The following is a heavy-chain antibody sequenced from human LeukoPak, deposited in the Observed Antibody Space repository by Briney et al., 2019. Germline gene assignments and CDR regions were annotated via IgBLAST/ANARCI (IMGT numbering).Heavy chain of an antibody. J-gene: IGHJ4*02. CDR3: ARFYDYYDSSGYTFRYFDY. D-gene: IGHD3-22*01. Sequence: GESLKISCKGSGYSFTSYWIGWVRQMPGKGLEWMGIIYPGDSDTRYSPSFQGQVTISADKSISTAYLQWSSLKASDTAMYYCARFYDYYDSSGYTFRYFDYWGQGTLVTVSS. CDR2: IYPGDSDT. V-gene: IGHV5-51*01. CDR1: GYSFTSYW.